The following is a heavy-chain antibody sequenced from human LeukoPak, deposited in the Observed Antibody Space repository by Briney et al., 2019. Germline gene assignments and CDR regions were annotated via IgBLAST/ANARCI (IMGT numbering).Heavy chain of an antibody. D-gene: IGHD3-10*01. CDR2: TSYDGGDK. V-gene: IGHV3-30*03. Sequence: GGSLRLSCVASGFTFSSYGMHWVRQAPGKGPEWVALTSYDGGDKYYVDSVKGRFTISRDNSKNTLYLQMNSLKTEDTAVYYCTRVLWAASGPWGQGTLVTVSS. J-gene: IGHJ5*02. CDR3: TRVLWAASGP. CDR1: GFTFSSYG.